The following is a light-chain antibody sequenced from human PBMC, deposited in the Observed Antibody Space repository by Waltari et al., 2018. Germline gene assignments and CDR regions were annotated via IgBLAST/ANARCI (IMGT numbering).Light chain of an antibody. CDR1: NSDIGGYSF. V-gene: IGLV2-14*03. CDR3: SSFTSSGTRV. CDR2: GVS. Sequence: QSALTQPASVSGSPRQSITISCTGTNSDIGGYSFVSWYQHHSGKAPKLMIFGVSDRRSGVSTRFSGSKSGNTASLTISGLQAEDEADYYCSSFTSSGTRVFGGGTRVTVL. J-gene: IGLJ3*02.